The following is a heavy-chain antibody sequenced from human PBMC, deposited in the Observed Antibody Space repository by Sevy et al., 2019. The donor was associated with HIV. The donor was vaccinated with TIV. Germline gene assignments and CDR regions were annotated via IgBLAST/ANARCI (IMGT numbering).Heavy chain of an antibody. Sequence: GGSLRLSCVASGFTFKTYNMNWVRQAPGKGLEWVSYITSSSSIIYYADSVRDRFTISRDNAKNSLYLQMNSLRPEDTAVYFCARDGLPAPAKFDYWGQGTQVTVSP. V-gene: IGHV3-48*01. CDR3: ARDGLPAPAKFDY. CDR1: GFTFKTYN. D-gene: IGHD6-13*01. CDR2: ITSSSSII. J-gene: IGHJ4*02.